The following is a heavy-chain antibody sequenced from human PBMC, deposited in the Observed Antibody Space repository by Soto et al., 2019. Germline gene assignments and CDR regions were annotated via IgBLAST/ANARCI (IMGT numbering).Heavy chain of an antibody. CDR1: GGSFGGYY. D-gene: IGHD6-6*01. Sequence: SETLSLTCAVYGGSFGGYYWSWIRQPPGKGLEWIGEINHSGSTNYNPSLKSRVTISVDTSKNQFSLKLSSVTAADTAVYYCARAGVLAQLVLSYYYYYGMDVWGQGTTVTVSS. CDR2: INHSGST. CDR3: ARAGVLAQLVLSYYYYYGMDV. J-gene: IGHJ6*02. V-gene: IGHV4-34*01.